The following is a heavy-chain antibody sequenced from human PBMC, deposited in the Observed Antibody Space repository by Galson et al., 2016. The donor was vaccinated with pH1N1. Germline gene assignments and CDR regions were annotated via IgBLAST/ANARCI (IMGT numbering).Heavy chain of an antibody. CDR3: ASSLSPQEGYSYPDNFNS. Sequence: SGKVSCKASGAIFNSYAISWVRQAPGQGLEWMGRFIPIFGTAYYIQKFQGKITITADESTNTAYLELTSLRSEDTAIYYCASSLSPQEGYSYPDNFNSWGQGTLVTVSS. V-gene: IGHV1-69*13. J-gene: IGHJ4*02. CDR2: FIPIFGTA. CDR1: GAIFNSYA. D-gene: IGHD2-15*01.